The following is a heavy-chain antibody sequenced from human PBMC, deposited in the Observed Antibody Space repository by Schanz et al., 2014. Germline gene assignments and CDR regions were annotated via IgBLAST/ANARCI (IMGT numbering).Heavy chain of an antibody. V-gene: IGHV1-8*01. Sequence: QVQLVQSGAEVKKPGASVKVSCKASGYNITSNDVTWVRQATGQGLEWMGWMNPNSGDTNYAQKLQGRVTMTTDTSTSTAYMELRSLNSDDTAVYYCARGYGDSPTDFWGQGTLVTVSS. CDR3: ARGYGDSPTDF. D-gene: IGHD4-17*01. CDR1: GYNITSND. J-gene: IGHJ4*02. CDR2: MNPNSGDT.